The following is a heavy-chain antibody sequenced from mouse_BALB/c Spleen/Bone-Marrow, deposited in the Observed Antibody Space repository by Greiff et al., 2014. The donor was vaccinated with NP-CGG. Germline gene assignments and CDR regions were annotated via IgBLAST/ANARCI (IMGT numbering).Heavy chain of an antibody. Sequence: EVQLQQSGAELVKPGASVKLSCTASGFNIKDTYMHWVKQRPEQGLEWIGRIDPANGNTKYDPKFQGKATITADTSSNTAYLQLSSLTSEDTAAYYCASYYYGSSLFAYWGQGTLVTVSA. CDR3: ASYYYGSSLFAY. CDR2: IDPANGNT. D-gene: IGHD1-1*01. J-gene: IGHJ3*01. CDR1: GFNIKDTY. V-gene: IGHV14-3*02.